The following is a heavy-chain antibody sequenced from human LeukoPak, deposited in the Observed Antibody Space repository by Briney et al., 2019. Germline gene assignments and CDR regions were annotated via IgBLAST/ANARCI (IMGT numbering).Heavy chain of an antibody. V-gene: IGHV3-48*04. CDR3: ARVPRTLYSSGWYGAFDI. D-gene: IGHD6-19*01. CDR2: ISSSSSTI. J-gene: IGHJ3*02. Sequence: GGSLRLSCAASGFTFSSYSMNWVRQAPGEGLEWVSYISSSSSTIYYADSVKGRFTISRDNAKNSLYLQMNSLRAEDTAVYYCARVPRTLYSSGWYGAFDIWGQGTMVTVSS. CDR1: GFTFSSYS.